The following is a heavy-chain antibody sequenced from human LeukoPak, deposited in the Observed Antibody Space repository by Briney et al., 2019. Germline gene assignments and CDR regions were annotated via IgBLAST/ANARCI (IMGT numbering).Heavy chain of an antibody. CDR3: ARDFGTTGWHTFDY. CDR2: TYYRSKWYN. CDR1: GDSVSSKNGA. D-gene: IGHD6-19*01. J-gene: IGHJ4*02. V-gene: IGHV6-1*01. Sequence: SQTLSLTCVVSGDSVSSKNGAWNWIRQSPSRGLEWLGRTYYRSKWYNDYAESMEGRMTISQDTSKNQYSLHMNSVTPDDTAVYYCARDFGTTGWHTFDYWGQGTLVTVSS.